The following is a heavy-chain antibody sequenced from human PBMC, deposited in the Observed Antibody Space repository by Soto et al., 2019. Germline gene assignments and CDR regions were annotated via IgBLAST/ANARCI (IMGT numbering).Heavy chain of an antibody. J-gene: IGHJ4*02. CDR1: GDSMRGYHFY. CDR2: AYFSGGNT. CDR3: AYGSSSAWIDY. V-gene: IGHV4-39*01. D-gene: IGHD6-25*01. Sequence: SETLSLTCSVSGDSMRGYHFYWGWIRQAPGKGLEWIGSAYFSGGNTYYSPSLKSRVSISVDTSKNEFSLRLTSLTAADMAVYFCAYGSSSAWIDYWGQGTLVTVSS.